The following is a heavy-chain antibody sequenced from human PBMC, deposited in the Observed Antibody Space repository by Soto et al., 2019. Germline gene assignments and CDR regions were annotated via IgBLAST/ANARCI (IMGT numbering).Heavy chain of an antibody. J-gene: IGHJ4*02. V-gene: IGHV4-31*03. CDR2: IYYSGTT. CDR3: ARVVSGSYFDY. CDR1: GGSITTGGYF. D-gene: IGHD1-26*01. Sequence: QVQLQESGPGLVKASQTLSLTCTVSGGSITTGGYFWSWIRQHPGKGLEWIGYIYYSGTTHYNPSLKSRVTISVDTSKNQFSLKLSSLTAADTAVYYCARVVSGSYFDYWGQGTLVTVSS.